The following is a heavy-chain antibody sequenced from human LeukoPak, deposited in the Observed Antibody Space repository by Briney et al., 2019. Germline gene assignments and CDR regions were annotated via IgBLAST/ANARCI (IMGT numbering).Heavy chain of an antibody. CDR2: ITSSGSTI. CDR1: GFTFSNFE. J-gene: IGHJ4*02. CDR3: ARQTIAPAGHRGEFQDY. D-gene: IGHD6-13*01. V-gene: IGHV3-48*03. Sequence: GGSLRLSYAASGFTFSNFEMIWVRQAAGKGLEWISYITSSGSTIYYADSVKGRFTVSRDNAKYKLYLQMNSLRAEDTALYYCARQTIAPAGHRGEFQDYWVQGTLVIVSS.